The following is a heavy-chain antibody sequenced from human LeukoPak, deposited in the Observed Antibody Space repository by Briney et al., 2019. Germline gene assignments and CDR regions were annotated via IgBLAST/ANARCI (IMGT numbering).Heavy chain of an antibody. CDR3: ARAVVRGTFDY. J-gene: IGHJ4*02. V-gene: IGHV4-34*01. CDR1: GGSFSGYY. CDR2: INHSGST. Sequence: PSETLSLTCAVYGGSFSGYYWSWIRQPPGKGLEWIGEINHSGSTNYNPSLKSRVTISVDTSKNQFSLKLSSVTAADTAVYYCARAVVRGTFDYWGQGTLVTVSS. D-gene: IGHD3-10*01.